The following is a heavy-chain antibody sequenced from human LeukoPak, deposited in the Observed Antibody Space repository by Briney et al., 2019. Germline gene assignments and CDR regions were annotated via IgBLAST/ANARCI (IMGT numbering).Heavy chain of an antibody. J-gene: IGHJ6*03. D-gene: IGHD2-2*01. CDR2: MNPKSGNT. CDR1: GYAFISYD. CDR3: ARKIASTRLGVRYYYMDV. Sequence: ASVKVSCKASGYAFISYDIVWLRQATGQGLEWMGYMNPKSGNTDYVQNFQGRVTMTRDTSITTAYMELSGLRSEDTAVYYCARKIASTRLGVRYYYMDVWGEGTTVTISS. V-gene: IGHV1-8*01.